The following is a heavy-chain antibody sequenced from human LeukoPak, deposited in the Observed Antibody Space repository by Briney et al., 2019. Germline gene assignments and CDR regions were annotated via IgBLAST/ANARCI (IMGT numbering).Heavy chain of an antibody. D-gene: IGHD2-2*01. Sequence: ASVKVSCKASGGTFSSYAISWVRQAPGQGLEWMGRIIPILGIANYAQKFQGRVTITADKSTSTAYMELSSLRSEDTAVYYCARGYCSSTSCYWDSGWGQGTLVTVPS. J-gene: IGHJ4*02. CDR3: ARGYCSSTSCYWDSG. V-gene: IGHV1-69*04. CDR1: GGTFSSYA. CDR2: IIPILGIA.